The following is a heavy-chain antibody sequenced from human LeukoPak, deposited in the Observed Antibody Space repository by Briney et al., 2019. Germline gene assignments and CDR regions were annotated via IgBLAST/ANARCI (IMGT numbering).Heavy chain of an antibody. V-gene: IGHV4-31*03. CDR3: TRIGRCSDGSCFGCFDP. Sequence: SETLSLTCTVSGGSISSGDYPWNWIRQFPGKGLEWIGYMSYSGTTHYNPSLRSRVSISLDTSKNQFSLRLNSVTAADTAVYYCTRIGRCSDGSCFGCFDPWGQGTLVTVSS. CDR2: MSYSGTT. J-gene: IGHJ5*02. CDR1: GGSISSGDYP. D-gene: IGHD2-15*01.